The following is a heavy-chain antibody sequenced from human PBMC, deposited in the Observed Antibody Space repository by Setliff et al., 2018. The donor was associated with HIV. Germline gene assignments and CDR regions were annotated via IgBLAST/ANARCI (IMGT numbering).Heavy chain of an antibody. CDR2: IYHSGSA. V-gene: IGHV4-4*02. J-gene: IGHJ3*02. D-gene: IGHD3-10*01. CDR3: ATADTYGSGTSLPFDCFDI. Sequence: SETLSLTCAVSGGSISSSNWWTWVRQPPGKGLEWVGEIYHSGSANYNPSLKSRVTISVDTSKNQFSLKLNSVTDADTALYYCATADTYGSGTSLPFDCFDIWGLGTKVTVSS. CDR1: GGSISSSNW.